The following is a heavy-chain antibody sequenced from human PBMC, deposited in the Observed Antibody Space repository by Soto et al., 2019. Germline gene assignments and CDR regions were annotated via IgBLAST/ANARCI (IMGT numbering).Heavy chain of an antibody. CDR3: ARDLGGRYGDNGYFDY. D-gene: IGHD4-17*01. V-gene: IGHV1-8*01. Sequence: ASVKVSCKASGYTFTSYDMKWVRQATGQGLEWMGWMNPNSGNTGYAQKFQGRVTMTRNTSISTAYMELSSLRSEDTAVYYCARDLGGRYGDNGYFDYWGQGTLVTVSS. J-gene: IGHJ4*02. CDR2: MNPNSGNT. CDR1: GYTFTSYD.